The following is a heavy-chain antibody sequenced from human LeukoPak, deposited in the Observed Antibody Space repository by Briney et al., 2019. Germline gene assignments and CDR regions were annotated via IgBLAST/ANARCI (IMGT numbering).Heavy chain of an antibody. Sequence: GASVNVSCTASGYTFTSYYMHWVRQAPGQGLEWMGIINPSGGSTSYAQKFQGRVTMTRDTSTSTVYMELSSLRSEDTAVYYCASEISVDSSGYYNYFDYWGQGTLVTVSS. V-gene: IGHV1-46*01. CDR2: INPSGGST. CDR3: ASEISVDSSGYYNYFDY. D-gene: IGHD3-22*01. J-gene: IGHJ4*02. CDR1: GYTFTSYY.